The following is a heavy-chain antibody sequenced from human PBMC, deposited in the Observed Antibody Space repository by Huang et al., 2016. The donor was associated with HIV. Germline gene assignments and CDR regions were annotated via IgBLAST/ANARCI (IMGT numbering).Heavy chain of an antibody. Sequence: EEQLVQSGAEVKKPGESLKISCEGSGYSFAKYWIGWVRQMPGKGLEWMWIIYPDDSDTRYSPSFQGQVSISADKSISTAYLQWSSLKASDTAMYYCARLDTARNYYYYGLDVWGQGTSVIVSS. V-gene: IGHV5-51*01. D-gene: IGHD5-18*01. J-gene: IGHJ6*02. CDR3: ARLDTARNYYYYGLDV. CDR1: GYSFAKYW. CDR2: IYPDDSDT.